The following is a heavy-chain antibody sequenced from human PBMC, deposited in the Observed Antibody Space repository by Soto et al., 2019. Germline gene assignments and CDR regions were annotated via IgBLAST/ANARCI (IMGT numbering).Heavy chain of an antibody. Sequence: PSETLYLTCAGYGGSFSGYYWSWIRQPPGKGLEWIGEINHSGSTNYNPSLKSRVTISVDTSKNQFSLKLSSLTAADTAVYYCARLYCSGGSCYSPYYYYGMDVWGQGTTVTVSS. CDR2: INHSGST. CDR3: ARLYCSGGSCYSPYYYYGMDV. CDR1: GGSFSGYY. V-gene: IGHV4-34*01. J-gene: IGHJ6*02. D-gene: IGHD2-15*01.